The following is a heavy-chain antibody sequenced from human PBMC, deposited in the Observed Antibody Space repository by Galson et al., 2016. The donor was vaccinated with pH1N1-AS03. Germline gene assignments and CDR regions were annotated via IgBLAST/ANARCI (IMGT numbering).Heavy chain of an antibody. V-gene: IGHV1-2*04. J-gene: IGHJ6*02. D-gene: IGHD2-2*01. CDR1: GYIFTGFY. CDR2: INPNSGVA. Sequence: SVKVSCKASGYIFTGFYVHWVRQAPGQGLEWMGWINPNSGVANYAQKFQAWVTMTRDTSISTAYMELYGLKSDDTAVYYCARDPRGPCTSTTCPTAYYFGMDVWGQGTTFIVSS. CDR3: ARDPRGPCTSTTCPTAYYFGMDV.